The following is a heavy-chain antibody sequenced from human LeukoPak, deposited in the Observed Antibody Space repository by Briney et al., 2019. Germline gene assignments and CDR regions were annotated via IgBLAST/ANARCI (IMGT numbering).Heavy chain of an antibody. J-gene: IGHJ4*02. V-gene: IGHV3-7*01. CDR1: GFIFSSYW. CDR3: ARDQFKAFDY. CDR2: IKQDGSEK. Sequence: GGSLRLSCAASGFIFSSYWMSWVRQAPGKGLEWVANIKQDGSEKYYVDSVKGRFTISRDNAKNSLYLEMNSLRAEDTAVYYCARDQFKAFDYWGQGTLVTVSS.